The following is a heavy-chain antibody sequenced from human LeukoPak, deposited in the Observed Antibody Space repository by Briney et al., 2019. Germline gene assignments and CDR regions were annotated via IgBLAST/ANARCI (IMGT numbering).Heavy chain of an antibody. V-gene: IGHV3-74*01. CDR2: INSDGSST. Sequence: GGSLRLSCAASGFTFSSYWMHWVRQAPGKGLVWVSRINSDGSSTSYADSVKGRFTVSRDNAKNTLYLQMNSLRAEDTAVYYCARGEPTGYHDYWGQGTLVTVSS. CDR1: GFTFSSYW. J-gene: IGHJ4*02. D-gene: IGHD3-9*01. CDR3: ARGEPTGYHDY.